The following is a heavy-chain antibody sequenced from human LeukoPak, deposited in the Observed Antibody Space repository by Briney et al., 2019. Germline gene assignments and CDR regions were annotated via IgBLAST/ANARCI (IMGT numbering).Heavy chain of an antibody. CDR3: ARGRRNYYDSSGPLLAFDI. CDR1: GGSISSYY. V-gene: IGHV4-34*01. J-gene: IGHJ3*02. Sequence: SETLSLTCTVSGGSISSYYWSWIRQPPGKGLEWIGEINHSGSTNYNPSLKSRVTISVDTSKNQFSLKLSSVTAADTAVYYCARGRRNYYDSSGPLLAFDIWGQGTMVTVSS. CDR2: INHSGST. D-gene: IGHD3-22*01.